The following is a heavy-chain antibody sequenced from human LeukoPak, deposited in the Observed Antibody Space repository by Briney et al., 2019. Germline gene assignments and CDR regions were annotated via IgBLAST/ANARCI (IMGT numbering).Heavy chain of an antibody. V-gene: IGHV1-58*02. CDR1: GFTFTSSA. CDR3: AADRYDSSGYYRFDY. CDR2: IVVGSGNT. Sequence: SVKVSCKASGFTFTSSAMQWVRQARGQRLEWIGWIVVGSGNTNYAQKFQERVTITRDMSTSTAYMELSSLRSEDTAVYYCAADRYDSSGYYRFDYWGQGTLVTVSS. D-gene: IGHD3-22*01. J-gene: IGHJ4*02.